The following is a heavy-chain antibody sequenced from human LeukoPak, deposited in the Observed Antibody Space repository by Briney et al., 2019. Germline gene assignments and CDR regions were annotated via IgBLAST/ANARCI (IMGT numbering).Heavy chain of an antibody. CDR1: GFTVSSNS. Sequence: PGGSLRLSCTVSGFTVSSNSMSWVRQAPGKGLEWVSFIYSGTIHYSDSVKGRFTISRDNSKNTLYLQMNSLRAEDTAVYYCARRAGAYSHPYDYWGQGTPVTVSS. J-gene: IGHJ4*02. CDR2: IYSGTI. D-gene: IGHD4/OR15-4a*01. CDR3: ARRAGAYSHPYDY. V-gene: IGHV3-53*01.